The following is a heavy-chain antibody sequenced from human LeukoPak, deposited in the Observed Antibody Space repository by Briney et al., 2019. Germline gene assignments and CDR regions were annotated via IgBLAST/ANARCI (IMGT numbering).Heavy chain of an antibody. Sequence: GGSLRLSCAASGFTFSSYWMSWVRQAPGKGLEWVANIKQDGSEKYYVDSVKGRFTISRDNAKNSLYLQMNSLRAEDTAVYYCARDHFDCSSTSCYSSLSDYYYYYMDVWGKGTTVTVSS. V-gene: IGHV3-7*01. CDR1: GFTFSSYW. J-gene: IGHJ6*03. CDR3: ARDHFDCSSTSCYSSLSDYYYYYMDV. D-gene: IGHD2-2*01. CDR2: IKQDGSEK.